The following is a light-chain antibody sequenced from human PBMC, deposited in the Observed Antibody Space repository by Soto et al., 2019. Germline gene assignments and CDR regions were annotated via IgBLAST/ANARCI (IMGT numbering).Light chain of an antibody. Sequence: DIQRTQSPSSLAASVGDSVIITGRASQTIGSHLNWYPPTQGKAPKVXIYAASRLQSGVPSRFCRSGAGAGCTRSISSLEHEDVATGSCQQSYSTPLTFGRGTKVDIK. CDR1: QTIGSH. CDR3: QQSYSTPLT. CDR2: AAS. J-gene: IGKJ4*01. V-gene: IGKV1-39*01.